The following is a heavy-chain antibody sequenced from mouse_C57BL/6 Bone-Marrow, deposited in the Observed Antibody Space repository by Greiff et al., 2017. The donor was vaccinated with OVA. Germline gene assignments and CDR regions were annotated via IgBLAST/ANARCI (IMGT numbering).Heavy chain of an antibody. CDR1: GFSLNTSNMG. J-gene: IGHJ4*01. Sequence: QVTLKVSGPGILQSSQSLSLTCSFSGFSLNTSNMGVSWIRQPSGRGLGWLAHIYWDDDKRYNPSLKSRLINSKHTSRNQVFLKITSVDTADTATNYWDRRGMYGTRGYCAIDYCDQGTSVTVTS. V-gene: IGHV8-12*01. CDR3: DRRGMYGTRGYCAIDY. CDR2: IYWDDDK. D-gene: IGHD1-1*01.